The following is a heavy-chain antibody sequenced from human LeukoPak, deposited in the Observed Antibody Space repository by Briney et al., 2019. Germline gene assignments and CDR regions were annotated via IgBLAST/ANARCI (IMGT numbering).Heavy chain of an antibody. CDR3: AREDSSSWFRLFDY. CDR2: INSIGGNT. V-gene: IGHV3-64*01. D-gene: IGHD6-13*01. J-gene: IGHJ4*02. CDR1: GFSFSSFA. Sequence: PGGSLRLSCAASGFSFSSFAMHWVRQAPGKGLEYVSSINSIGGNTYYANSVMGRATISRDNSKNTLYLHLGSPRTEDTAVYFCAREDSSSWFRLFDYWGQGTLVTVSS.